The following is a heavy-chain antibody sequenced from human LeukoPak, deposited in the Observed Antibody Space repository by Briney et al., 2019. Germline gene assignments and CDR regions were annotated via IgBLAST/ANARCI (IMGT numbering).Heavy chain of an antibody. D-gene: IGHD1-1*01. V-gene: IGHV3-48*03. CDR2: ISSSGTTI. CDR1: GFTFSSYE. CDR3: AGGPTTGNLDY. Sequence: GGSLRLSCAASGFTFSSYEMNWVRQAPGKGLVWVSYISSSGTTIYHADSVKGRFTISRDNAKNSLYLQMNSLRAEDAGLYYCAGGPTTGNLDYWGQGSLVTVSS. J-gene: IGHJ4*02.